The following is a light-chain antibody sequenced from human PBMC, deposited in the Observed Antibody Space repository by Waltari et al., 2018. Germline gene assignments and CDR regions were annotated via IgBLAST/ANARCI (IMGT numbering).Light chain of an antibody. CDR1: SSDIGDYNY. J-gene: IGLJ3*02. CDR2: NIN. CDR3: AAWDDSLGAV. Sequence: QSALTQPRSVSGSPGQSVTISCTGTSSDIGDYNYVSWYQHYPDKAPKLIIYNINKRPSGVPHRFSASKSGTSASLAITGLQSEDEAYYYCAAWDDSLGAVFGGGTKLTVL. V-gene: IGLV2-11*01.